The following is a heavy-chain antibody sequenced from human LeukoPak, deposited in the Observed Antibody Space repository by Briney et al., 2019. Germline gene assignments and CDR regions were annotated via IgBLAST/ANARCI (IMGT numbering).Heavy chain of an antibody. CDR1: GFTFSSYG. Sequence: GGSLRLSCAASGFTFSSYGMHWVRQAPGKGLEWVANMKGDGGDKNYVDSVKGRCTISRDNAKNSLYLQVNGLRAEDTAVYYCARQGTSPTDYFDYWGQGTLVTVSP. CDR3: ARQGTSPTDYFDY. D-gene: IGHD1-1*01. CDR2: MKGDGGDK. J-gene: IGHJ4*02. V-gene: IGHV3-7*03.